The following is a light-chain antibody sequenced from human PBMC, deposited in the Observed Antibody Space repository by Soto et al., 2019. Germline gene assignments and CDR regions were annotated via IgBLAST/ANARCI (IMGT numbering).Light chain of an antibody. V-gene: IGKV1-39*01. Sequence: DIQMTQSPSSLSASVGDRVSITCRTSQSISSYLNWYQHKPGKATKLLIYAASSLECGVPSRFSGSGSETDFTLTISSLQHEDVATYYCQQSYSTPTWTFGQGTKVEIK. CDR1: QSISSY. CDR3: QQSYSTPTWT. CDR2: AAS. J-gene: IGKJ1*01.